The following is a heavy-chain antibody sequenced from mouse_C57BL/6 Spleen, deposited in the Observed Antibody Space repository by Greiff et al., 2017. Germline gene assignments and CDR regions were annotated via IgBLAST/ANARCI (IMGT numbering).Heavy chain of an antibody. D-gene: IGHD2-4*01. CDR3: ARQGYDYGGGFDY. J-gene: IGHJ2*01. CDR1: GFTFSDYY. V-gene: IGHV5-12*01. Sequence: EVKVVESGGGLVQPGGSLKLSCAASGFTFSDYYMYWVRQTPEKRLEWVAYISNGGGSTYYPDTVKGRFTISRDNAKTTLYLQMSRLKSEDTAMYYCARQGYDYGGGFDYWGQGTTLTVSS. CDR2: ISNGGGST.